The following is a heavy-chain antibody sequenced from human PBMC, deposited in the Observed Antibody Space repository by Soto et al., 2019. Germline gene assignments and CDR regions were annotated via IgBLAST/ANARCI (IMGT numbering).Heavy chain of an antibody. CDR2: ISAYDDNT. J-gene: IGHJ6*02. Sequence: QAQLVQSGPEVKKPGASVKVSCKASGYRFTSYGISWVRQAPGQGLEWLGWISAYDDNTKYAQTLQGRVSMSTDTSTNTAYMELRSIRSDDTAMYYCARGGYYDSSGSRNYHYYGMNVWVQGTTVTVSS. CDR3: ARGGYYDSSGSRNYHYYGMNV. D-gene: IGHD3-22*01. CDR1: GYRFTSYG. V-gene: IGHV1-18*01.